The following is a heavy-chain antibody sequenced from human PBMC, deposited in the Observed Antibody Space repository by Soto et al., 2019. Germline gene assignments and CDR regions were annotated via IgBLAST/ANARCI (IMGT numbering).Heavy chain of an antibody. V-gene: IGHV3-30-3*01. CDR1: GFGFGGKT. D-gene: IGHD2-2*02. J-gene: IGHJ5*02. CDR2: IAPDGSQI. CDR3: ATDIHATWLLNS. Sequence: GVSLRLSCAASGFGFGGKTMYWVRQAPGRGLEWVALIAPDGSQIYYADSVKGRFTISRDNSKNTLYLQMDSLRAEDTSLYLCATDIHATWLLNSWGQGTLVTVSS.